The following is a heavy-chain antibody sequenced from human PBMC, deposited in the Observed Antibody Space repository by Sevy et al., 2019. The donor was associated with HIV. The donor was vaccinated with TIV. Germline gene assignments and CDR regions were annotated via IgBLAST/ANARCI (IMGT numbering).Heavy chain of an antibody. J-gene: IGHJ3*02. D-gene: IGHD3-3*02. CDR2: ISGNGENT. Sequence: GGSLRLSCAASEFTFSSHAVSWVRQAPGKGLEWVSAISGNGENTQYADSVRGQFTISRDNFKNTLYLHMSTLRAEDTALYYCARDGRGISAFDIWGQGTMVTVSS. CDR3: ARDGRGISAFDI. V-gene: IGHV3-23*01. CDR1: EFTFSSHA.